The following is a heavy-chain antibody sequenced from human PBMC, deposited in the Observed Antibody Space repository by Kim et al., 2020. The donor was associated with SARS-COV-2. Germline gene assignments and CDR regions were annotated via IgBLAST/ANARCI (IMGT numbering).Heavy chain of an antibody. V-gene: IGHV4-31*03. Sequence: SETLSLTCTVSGGSISSGGYYWSWIRQHPGKGLEWIGYIYYSGSTYYNPSLKSRVTISVDTSKNQFSLKLSSVTAVDTAVYYCARDAPYGSGSYYDYWGQRTLVTVSS. CDR1: GGSISSGGYY. D-gene: IGHD3-10*01. CDR3: ARDAPYGSGSYYDY. CDR2: IYYSGST. J-gene: IGHJ4*02.